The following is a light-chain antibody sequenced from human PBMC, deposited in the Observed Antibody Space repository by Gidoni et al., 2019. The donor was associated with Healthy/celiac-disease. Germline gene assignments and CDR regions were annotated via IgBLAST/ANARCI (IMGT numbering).Light chain of an antibody. CDR3: QQSYSTPTT. J-gene: IGKJ2*01. Sequence: DIQMTQSTSSLSASVGDSVPITCRASQSISSYLNWYQQKPGKAPKLLIYAASSLQSGVPSRFSGSGSGTDFTLTISSLQPEDFATYYCQQSYSTPTTFGQGTKLEIK. V-gene: IGKV1-39*01. CDR2: AAS. CDR1: QSISSY.